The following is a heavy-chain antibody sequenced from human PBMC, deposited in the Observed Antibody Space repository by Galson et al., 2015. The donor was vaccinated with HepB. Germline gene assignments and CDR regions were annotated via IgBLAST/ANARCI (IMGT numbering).Heavy chain of an antibody. CDR2: INAGYGDT. Sequence: SVKVSCKASGYTFTNYAMQWVRQAPGQRLDWMGWINAGYGDTRYSQKFQGRVTFTRDTSATTVYMELSSLRSEGTAVYYCARALTRLGSGSLLGYWGQGTLVTVSS. D-gene: IGHD3-10*01. V-gene: IGHV1-3*01. CDR1: GYTFTNYA. J-gene: IGHJ4*02. CDR3: ARALTRLGSGSLLGY.